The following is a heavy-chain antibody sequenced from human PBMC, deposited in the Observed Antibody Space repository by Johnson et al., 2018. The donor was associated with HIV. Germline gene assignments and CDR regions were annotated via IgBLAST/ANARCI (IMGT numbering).Heavy chain of an antibody. CDR2: ISYDGSNK. D-gene: IGHD4-17*01. J-gene: IGHJ3*02. V-gene: IGHV3-30*04. CDR1: GFTFSNYA. Sequence: QVQLVESGGGLVKPGGSLRLSCAASGFTFSNYAIHWVRQAPGKGLEWLAVISYDGSNKNYADSVKGRFTISRDNAKNSLYLQRNSLRAEDTAVYYCARGPTYYADPFAFDIWGQGTMVTVSS. CDR3: ARGPTYYADPFAFDI.